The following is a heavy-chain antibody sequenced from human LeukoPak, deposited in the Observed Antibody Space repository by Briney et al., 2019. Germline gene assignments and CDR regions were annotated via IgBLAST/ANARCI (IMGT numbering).Heavy chain of an antibody. CDR3: ARRPGRGYGSGSYFDY. Sequence: GESLKISCKGSGYSFTTYWIGWVRQMPGKGLEWMGIIYPGDSDTRYSPSFQGQVTISADKSISTAYLQWSSLKASDTAMYYCARRPGRGYGSGSYFDYWGQEPWSPSPQ. D-gene: IGHD3-10*01. V-gene: IGHV5-51*01. CDR2: IYPGDSDT. J-gene: IGHJ4*01. CDR1: GYSFTTYW.